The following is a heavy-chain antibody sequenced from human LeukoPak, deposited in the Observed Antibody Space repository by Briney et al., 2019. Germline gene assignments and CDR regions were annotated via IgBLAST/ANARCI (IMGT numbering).Heavy chain of an antibody. CDR1: GFTFDDYA. CDR3: AKDIGAAAASHFDY. J-gene: IGHJ4*02. Sequence: GGSLRLSCTASGFTFDDYAMHWVRQAPGKGLEWVSLISWDGGSTYYADSVKGRFTISRDNNKNSLHLQMNSLRAEDSALYYCAKDIGAAAASHFDYWGQGTLVTVSS. V-gene: IGHV3-43D*03. CDR2: ISWDGGST. D-gene: IGHD6-13*01.